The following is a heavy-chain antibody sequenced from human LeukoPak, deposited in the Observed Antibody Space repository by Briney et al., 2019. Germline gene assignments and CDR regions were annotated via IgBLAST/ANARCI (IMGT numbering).Heavy chain of an antibody. V-gene: IGHV4-39*02. CDR2: IYYSGLT. CDR3: ASGTFDDYGDYDRGDYFDH. J-gene: IGHJ4*02. D-gene: IGHD4-17*01. CDR1: GGSVSSSNSY. Sequence: SETLSLTCTVSGGSVSSSNSYWGWLRQPPGKGPERIASIYYSGLTYDTPSLKSRVSISVDPSKNHFSLKVSSVTAADTAVYYCASGTFDDYGDYDRGDYFDHWGQGTLVTVSS.